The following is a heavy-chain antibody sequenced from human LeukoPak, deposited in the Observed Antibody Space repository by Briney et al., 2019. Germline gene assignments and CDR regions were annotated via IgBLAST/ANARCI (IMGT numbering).Heavy chain of an antibody. Sequence: ASVKVSCKASGYTFTSYYMHWVRQAPGQGLEWMGIINPSGGSTSYAQKFQGRVTMTRDTSTSTVYMELSSLRSEDTAVYYCARAFQYYYDSSGYYPRGYFDYWGQGTLVTVSS. V-gene: IGHV1-46*01. CDR1: GYTFTSYY. CDR3: ARAFQYYYDSSGYYPRGYFDY. J-gene: IGHJ4*02. D-gene: IGHD3-22*01. CDR2: INPSGGST.